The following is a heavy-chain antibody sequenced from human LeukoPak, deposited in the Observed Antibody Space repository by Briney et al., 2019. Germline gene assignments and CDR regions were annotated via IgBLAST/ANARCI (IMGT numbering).Heavy chain of an antibody. V-gene: IGHV3-74*01. CDR1: GFSFRPYW. Sequence: GGSLRLSCAASGFSFRPYWMHWVRQAPGKGLVWVSRINGDGSSTTYADSVKGRFTISRDNAKNTLYLQMNSLRAEDTAVYFCSRDRRPGKDVWGQGTTVTVSS. CDR3: SRDRRPGKDV. CDR2: INGDGSST. J-gene: IGHJ6*02.